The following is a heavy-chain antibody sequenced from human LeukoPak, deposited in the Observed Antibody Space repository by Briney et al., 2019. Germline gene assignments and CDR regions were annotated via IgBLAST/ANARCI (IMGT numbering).Heavy chain of an antibody. CDR3: ARDVGRSYDLDY. CDR1: GYTFTSYG. Sequence: GASVKVSCKASGYTFTSYGISWVRQAPGQGLEWMGWISAYSGNTDYAQSLQGRVTMTIDTSTSTVYMELRSLRSDDTAVYYCARDVGRSYDLDYWGQGTLVTVSS. D-gene: IGHD3-16*01. CDR2: ISAYSGNT. J-gene: IGHJ4*02. V-gene: IGHV1-18*01.